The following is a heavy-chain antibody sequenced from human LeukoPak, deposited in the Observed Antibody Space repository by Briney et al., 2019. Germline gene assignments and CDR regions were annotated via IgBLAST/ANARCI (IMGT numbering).Heavy chain of an antibody. J-gene: IGHJ4*02. Sequence: LRLSCAASGFTFSSYGMSWVRQHPGKGLEWIGYIYYSGSTYYNPSLKSRVTISVDTSKNQFSLKLSSVTAADTAVYYCARVLRAASWRSYDYWGQGSLVTVSS. D-gene: IGHD5-18*01. CDR2: IYYSGST. CDR3: ARVLRAASWRSYDY. CDR1: GFTFSSYG. V-gene: IGHV4-31*02.